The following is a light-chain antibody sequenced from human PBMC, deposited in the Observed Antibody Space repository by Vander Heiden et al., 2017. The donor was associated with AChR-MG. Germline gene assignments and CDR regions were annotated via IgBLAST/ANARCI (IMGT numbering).Light chain of an antibody. J-gene: IGKJ4*01. CDR2: SAS. Sequence: DVQLTQSPSSLSASVGDTVTITCRASEAISYYLAWFQQKPGEPPKSLIYSASTLQSGVSRRFRGSGSGTDFTLTITGLQPEDIATYYCHQYNTYPLSFGGGTKLEVK. CDR1: EAISYY. V-gene: IGKV1-16*01. CDR3: HQYNTYPLS.